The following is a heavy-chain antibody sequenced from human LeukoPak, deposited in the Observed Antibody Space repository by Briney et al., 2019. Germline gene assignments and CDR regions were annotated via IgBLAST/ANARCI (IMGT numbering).Heavy chain of an antibody. CDR3: ARGYCSSTSCYWFDY. CDR2: ISSNGGST. D-gene: IGHD2-2*01. CDR1: GFTFSSYA. V-gene: IGHV3-64*01. J-gene: IGHJ4*02. Sequence: PGGSLRLSCAASGFTFSSYAMHWVRQAPGKGLEYVSAISSNGGSTYYANSVKGRFTISRDNSKNTLYLQMGSLRAEDMAVYYCARGYCSSTSCYWFDYWGQGTLVTVSS.